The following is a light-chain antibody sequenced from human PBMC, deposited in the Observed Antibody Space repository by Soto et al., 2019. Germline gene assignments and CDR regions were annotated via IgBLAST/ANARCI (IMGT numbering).Light chain of an antibody. CDR1: QSVNRN. Sequence: EIVMTQSPATLSVSPGERASLSCRASQSVNRNLAWYQQKPGQAPRLLIYAASTRATGIPARFIGSGSGTEFTLTISSLQSEDAAVYYCQQYDDWPPYTFGQGTKLEI. V-gene: IGKV3-15*01. CDR2: AAS. CDR3: QQYDDWPPYT. J-gene: IGKJ2*01.